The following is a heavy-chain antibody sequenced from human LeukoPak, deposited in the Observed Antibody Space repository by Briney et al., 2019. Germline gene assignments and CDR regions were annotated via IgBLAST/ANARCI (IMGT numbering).Heavy chain of an antibody. J-gene: IGHJ4*02. Sequence: PGGSLRLSCAASGFTFSSYSMNWVRQAPGKGLEWVSSISSSSSYIYYADSVKGRFTISRDNAKNSLYLQMNSLRAEDTAVYYCARDVVVAATGGFDYWGQGTLVTVSS. V-gene: IGHV3-21*01. CDR1: GFTFSSYS. CDR3: ARDVVVAATGGFDY. D-gene: IGHD2-15*01. CDR2: ISSSSSYI.